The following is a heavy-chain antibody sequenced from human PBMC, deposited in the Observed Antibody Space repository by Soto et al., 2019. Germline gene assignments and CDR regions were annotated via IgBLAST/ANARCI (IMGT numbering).Heavy chain of an antibody. V-gene: IGHV3-74*01. D-gene: IGHD4-17*01. CDR1: GFTFSSYW. CDR3: ARDGLTVHFYDS. Sequence: EVQLVESGGGLVEPGGSLRLSCAASGFTFSSYWMHWVRQAPGKGLVWVSGINSDASRTSYADSVKGQFTISRDNAKNTLYLQMNSLRAEDTAVYYCARDGLTVHFYDSWGQGTLVTVSS. CDR2: INSDASRT. J-gene: IGHJ4*02.